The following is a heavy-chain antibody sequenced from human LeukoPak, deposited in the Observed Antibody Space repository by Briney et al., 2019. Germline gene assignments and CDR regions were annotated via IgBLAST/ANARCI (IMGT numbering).Heavy chain of an antibody. CDR1: GFTFSSYG. V-gene: IGHV3-30*03. D-gene: IGHD3-3*01. Sequence: PGRSLRLSCAASGFTFSSYGMHWVRQAPGKGLEWVAVISYDGSNKYYADSVKGRFTISRDNSKNTLYLQMNSLRAEDTAVYYCAWGPKYYDFWSGYSPLSYWGQGTLVTDSS. CDR3: AWGPKYYDFWSGYSPLSY. J-gene: IGHJ4*02. CDR2: ISYDGSNK.